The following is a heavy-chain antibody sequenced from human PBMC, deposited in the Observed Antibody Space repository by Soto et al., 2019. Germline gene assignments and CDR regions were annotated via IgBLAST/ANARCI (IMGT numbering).Heavy chain of an antibody. Sequence: EVQLVESGGGLVKPGGSLRLSCAASGFTFSSYSMNWVRQAPGKGLEWVSSISSSSSYIYYADSVEGRFTISRDNAKNSLYLQMNSLRAEDTAVYYCARSREGIAVAGYFDYWGQGTLVTVSS. D-gene: IGHD6-19*01. V-gene: IGHV3-21*01. J-gene: IGHJ4*02. CDR3: ARSREGIAVAGYFDY. CDR2: ISSSSSYI. CDR1: GFTFSSYS.